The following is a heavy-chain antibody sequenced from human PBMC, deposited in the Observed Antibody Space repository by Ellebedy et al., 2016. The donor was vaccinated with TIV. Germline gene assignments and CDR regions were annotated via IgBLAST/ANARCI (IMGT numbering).Heavy chain of an antibody. D-gene: IGHD5-24*01. V-gene: IGHV4-59*01. Sequence: MPGGSLRLSCTVSGGSFSPYYWNWIRQPPGKGLEWIGYIYYRGNTNYNPSFKSRVTVSVDTSKHQISLKLSSVTAADTAVYYCARDLMASGWFDPWGQGTLVTVSS. CDR3: ARDLMASGWFDP. J-gene: IGHJ5*02. CDR2: IYYRGNT. CDR1: GGSFSPYY.